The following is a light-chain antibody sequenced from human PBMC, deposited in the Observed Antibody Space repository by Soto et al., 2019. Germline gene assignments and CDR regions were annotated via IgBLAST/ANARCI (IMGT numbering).Light chain of an antibody. CDR2: VGS. J-gene: IGKJ1*01. V-gene: IGKV1-5*01. CDR3: QQYITNSRT. CDR1: KNISSW. Sequence: IRMPQSPSPLSASVGARVTITCLASKNISSWLAWYQQKPGKAPKLLIYVGSSFESGVPSRFSGSGSGTEFTLTISSLQPDDSGTYYCQQYITNSRTFGRGTKVDIK.